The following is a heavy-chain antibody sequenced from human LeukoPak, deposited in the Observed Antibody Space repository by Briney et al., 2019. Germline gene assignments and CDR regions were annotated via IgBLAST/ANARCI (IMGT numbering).Heavy chain of an antibody. D-gene: IGHD4-17*01. Sequence: GRSLRLSCAASGFTFSSYGMHWVRQAPGKGLEWVAVISYDGSNKYYADSVKGRFTISRVNSKNTLYLQMNSLRAEDTAVYYCAKDQGGDYYYYYGMDVWGQGTTVTVSS. J-gene: IGHJ6*02. V-gene: IGHV3-30*18. CDR2: ISYDGSNK. CDR1: GFTFSSYG. CDR3: AKDQGGDYYYYYGMDV.